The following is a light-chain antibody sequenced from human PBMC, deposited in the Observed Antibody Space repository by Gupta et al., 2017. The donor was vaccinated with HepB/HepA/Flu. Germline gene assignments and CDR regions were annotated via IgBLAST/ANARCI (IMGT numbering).Light chain of an antibody. CDR1: QNLLFSDGNTF. Sequence: DAVLTQSPLSLPVTLGQSASISCRSSQNLLFSDGNTFLHWYQQRPGQSPRRLIYRVSNRDSGVPDRFSGSGSGTDFTLKISRVEAEDIGVYYCVHGTHWPLSFGGGTKVEIK. CDR2: RVS. CDR3: VHGTHWPLS. J-gene: IGKJ4*01. V-gene: IGKV2-30*01.